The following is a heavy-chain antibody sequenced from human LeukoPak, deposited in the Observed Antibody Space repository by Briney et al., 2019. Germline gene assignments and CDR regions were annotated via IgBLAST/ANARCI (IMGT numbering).Heavy chain of an antibody. CDR1: GGTFSSYA. Sequence: GASVKVSCKASGGTFSSYAISWVRQAPGQGLEWMGGIIPIFGTANYAQKFQGRVTITADESTSTAYMELSSLRSEDTAVYYCARDLSSGYYDILTGYGYWGQGTLVTVSS. V-gene: IGHV1-69*13. CDR3: ARDLSSGYYDILTGYGY. CDR2: IIPIFGTA. D-gene: IGHD3-9*01. J-gene: IGHJ4*02.